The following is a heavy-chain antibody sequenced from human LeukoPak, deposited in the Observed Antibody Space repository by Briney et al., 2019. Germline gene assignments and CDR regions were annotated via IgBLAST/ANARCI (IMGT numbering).Heavy chain of an antibody. CDR3: AIAQSWDELFDS. J-gene: IGHJ4*02. Sequence: GRSLSPSCAASGIAAIGNYMSWVRQPPGKGLEWVSFISINTDTFYADSVRGRFTISRDSSKNTLFLQMNSLRDEDSAVYYCAIAQSWDELFDSWGQGTLVTVSS. V-gene: IGHV3-53*01. CDR2: ISINTDT. D-gene: IGHD1-26*01. CDR1: GIAAIGNY.